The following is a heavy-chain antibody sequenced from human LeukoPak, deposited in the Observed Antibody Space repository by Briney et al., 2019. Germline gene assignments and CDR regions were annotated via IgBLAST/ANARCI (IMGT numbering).Heavy chain of an antibody. J-gene: IGHJ3*02. D-gene: IGHD3-10*01. Sequence: GRSLRLSCAASGFTFCAYGMSGFRQAPGKGREGGGLMRSKTYGGTAEYAASVKGRFTISRDDSKSIAYLQMNSLQADDTAVYYCSRGLGSGNPVDIWGQGTMVTVS. CDR3: SRGLGSGNPVDI. V-gene: IGHV3-49*03. CDR1: GFTFCAYG. CDR2: MRSKTYGGTA.